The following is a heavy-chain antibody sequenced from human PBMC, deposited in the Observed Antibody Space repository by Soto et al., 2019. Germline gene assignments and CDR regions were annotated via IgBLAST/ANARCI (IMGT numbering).Heavy chain of an antibody. V-gene: IGHV3-30*02. D-gene: IGHD6-13*01. CDR2: VWYDGTNK. Sequence: GGSLRLSCAASGFTFSSYGMHWVRQSPGKGLEWVTFVWYDGTNKYYAGSVKGRFTISRDNSKNTLYLQMNSLRAEDTALYYCAKAWDSSSWRYNWFDPWGQGTLVTVSS. CDR1: GFTFSSYG. CDR3: AKAWDSSSWRYNWFDP. J-gene: IGHJ5*02.